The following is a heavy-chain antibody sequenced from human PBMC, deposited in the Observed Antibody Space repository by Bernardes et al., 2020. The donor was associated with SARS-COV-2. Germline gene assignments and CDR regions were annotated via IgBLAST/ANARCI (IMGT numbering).Heavy chain of an antibody. Sequence: ASVKVSCKTSGYTFTDFYIHWLRQAPGQGLEWMGWINPKSGGTNYAQKFQGRVTMTRDTSSSTVYMELNWLRVDDTAIYYCASRHSSFAFYGLDLWGQGALVTVSS. CDR1: GYTFTDFY. J-gene: IGHJ5*02. D-gene: IGHD3-22*01. V-gene: IGHV1-2*02. CDR3: ASRHSSFAFYGLDL. CDR2: INPKSGGT.